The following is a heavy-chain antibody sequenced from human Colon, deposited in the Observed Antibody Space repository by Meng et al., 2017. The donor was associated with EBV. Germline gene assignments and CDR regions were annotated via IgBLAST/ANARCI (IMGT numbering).Heavy chain of an antibody. Sequence: QVELGQSGSELKKPGASVKVSCKASGYTFTRYPMTWVRQAPGQGLEWMGWISTNTGNPTYAQGFTGRFVFSVDTSVSTAYLQISSLKAEDTAVYYCGTLKYTSGFYGPAYWGQGALVTVSS. J-gene: IGHJ4*02. CDR2: ISTNTGNP. V-gene: IGHV7-4-1*02. D-gene: IGHD6-19*01. CDR3: GTLKYTSGFYGPAY. CDR1: GYTFTRYP.